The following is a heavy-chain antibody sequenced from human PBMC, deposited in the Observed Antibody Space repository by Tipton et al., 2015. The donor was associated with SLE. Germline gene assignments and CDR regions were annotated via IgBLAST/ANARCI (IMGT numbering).Heavy chain of an antibody. V-gene: IGHV4-34*01. CDR1: GGSFSGYY. J-gene: IGHJ6*02. Sequence: LRLSCAVYGGSFSGYYWSWIRQPPGKGLEWIGEINHSGSTNYNPSLKSRVTISVDTSKNQFSLKLSSVTAADTSVYYCARWEFVVVLATAYYYYGMDVWGQGTAVTVSS. D-gene: IGHD2-15*01. CDR2: INHSGST. CDR3: ARWEFVVVLATAYYYYGMDV.